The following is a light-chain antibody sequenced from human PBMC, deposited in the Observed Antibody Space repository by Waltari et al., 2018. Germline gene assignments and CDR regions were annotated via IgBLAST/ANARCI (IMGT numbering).Light chain of an antibody. V-gene: IGLV3-1*01. CDR1: KLGDKY. CDR3: QAWDSSTVV. J-gene: IGLJ2*01. Sequence: SYELTQPPSVSVSPGQTASITCAGAKLGDKYACWYQQKPGHSPVLVIHQDSKRPAGSPERFSGSNSGNTAPLTISGTQARDEADYYCQAWDSSTVVFGGGTKLTVL. CDR2: QDS.